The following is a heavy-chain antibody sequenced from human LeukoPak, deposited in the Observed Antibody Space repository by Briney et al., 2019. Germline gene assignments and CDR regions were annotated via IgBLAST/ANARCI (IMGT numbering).Heavy chain of an antibody. Sequence: GGSLRLSCAASGLSFSFYAMSWVRQAPGKGLEWVSAISNTGGSTYYADSVKGRFTISRDKSKNTLSLQMNSLRAEDTAVYYCAQQVGYCSSGSCYFTYWGQGTLVTVSS. CDR3: AQQVGYCSSGSCYFTY. D-gene: IGHD2-15*01. V-gene: IGHV3-23*01. CDR1: GLSFSFYA. CDR2: ISNTGGST. J-gene: IGHJ1*01.